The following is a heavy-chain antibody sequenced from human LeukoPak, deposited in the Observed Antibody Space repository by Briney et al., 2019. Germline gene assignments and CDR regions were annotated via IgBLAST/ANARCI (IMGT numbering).Heavy chain of an antibody. J-gene: IGHJ4*02. CDR2: IYTDGST. V-gene: IGHV3-53*01. CDR3: ARDPHGYNSYFDY. Sequence: GGSLRLSCAASGFIVSSNYTNWVRQAPGKGLEWVSVIYTDGSTYYADSVKGRFTISRDISRNTVHPQMNSLRAGDTAVYYCARDPHGYNSYFDYWGQGTLVTVSS. CDR1: GFIVSSNY. D-gene: IGHD5-24*01.